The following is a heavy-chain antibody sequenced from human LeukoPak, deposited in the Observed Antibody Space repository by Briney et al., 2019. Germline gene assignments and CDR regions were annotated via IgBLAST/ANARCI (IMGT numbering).Heavy chain of an antibody. CDR3: ARDLTGSRTFDY. V-gene: IGHV3-21*01. CDR1: GFAFSSYS. CDR2: ISSSSSYI. J-gene: IGHJ4*02. Sequence: GGSLRLSCAASASGFAFSSYSMHWVRQAPGKGLEWVSSISSSSSYIYYADSLKGRFTISRDNAKNSLYLQMNRLRAEDTAVYYCARDLTGSRTFDYWGQGTLVTVSS. D-gene: IGHD1-26*01.